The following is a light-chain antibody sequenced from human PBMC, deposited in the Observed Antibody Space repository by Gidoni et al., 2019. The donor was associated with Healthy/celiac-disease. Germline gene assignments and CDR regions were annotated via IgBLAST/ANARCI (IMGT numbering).Light chain of an antibody. CDR2: AAS. CDR3: QQLNSYPL. J-gene: IGKJ5*01. Sequence: DIQLTQSPSFLSASVGDRVTITCRASQGISSYLAWYQQKPGKAPKLLLYAASTLQSGVPSRFSGSGSGTEFTLTISSLQPEDFATYYCQQLNSYPLFXXXTRLEIK. V-gene: IGKV1-9*01. CDR1: QGISSY.